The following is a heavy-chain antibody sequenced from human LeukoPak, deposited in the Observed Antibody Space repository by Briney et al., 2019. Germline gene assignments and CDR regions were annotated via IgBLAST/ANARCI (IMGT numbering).Heavy chain of an antibody. D-gene: IGHD5-12*01. Sequence: PSETLSLTCTVSGGSISSSSYYWSWIRQPPGKGLEWIGEINHSGSTNYNPSLKSRVTISVDTSKNQFSLKLSSVTAADTAVYYCARGRVATMAYYYYGMDVWGQGTTVTVSS. V-gene: IGHV4-39*07. CDR1: GGSISSSSYY. CDR2: INHSGST. J-gene: IGHJ6*02. CDR3: ARGRVATMAYYYYGMDV.